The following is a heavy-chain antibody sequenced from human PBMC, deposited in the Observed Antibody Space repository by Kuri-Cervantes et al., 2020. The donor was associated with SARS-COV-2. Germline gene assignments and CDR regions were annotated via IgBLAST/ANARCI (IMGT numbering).Heavy chain of an antibody. Sequence: GGSLRLSCAASGFTFSSYAMHWVRQAPGKGLEWVAVISYDGSNKYYADSVKGRFTISRDNSKNTLYLQMNSLRAEDTGVYYCAKPGSVRGIIREDHYGLDVWGQGTTVTVSS. J-gene: IGHJ6*02. CDR2: ISYDGSNK. CDR1: GFTFSSYA. V-gene: IGHV3-30*18. CDR3: AKPGSVRGIIREDHYGLDV. D-gene: IGHD3-10*01.